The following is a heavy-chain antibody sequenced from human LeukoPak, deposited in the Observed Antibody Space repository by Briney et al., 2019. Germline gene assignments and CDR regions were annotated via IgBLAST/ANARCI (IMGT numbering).Heavy chain of an antibody. V-gene: IGHV3-49*04. CDR2: ISSKAYGGTT. CDR3: TRVISRLTIFGVVIEGAVDY. D-gene: IGHD3-3*01. CDR1: GLTFGDYA. Sequence: GRSLRLSCAASGLTFGDYAMSWVRQAPGKGLEWVGFISSKAYGGTTENAASVKGRFTTSRDDSKSIAYRQMNSLKTEDTAVYYCTRVISRLTIFGVVIEGAVDYWGQGTLVTVSS. J-gene: IGHJ4*02.